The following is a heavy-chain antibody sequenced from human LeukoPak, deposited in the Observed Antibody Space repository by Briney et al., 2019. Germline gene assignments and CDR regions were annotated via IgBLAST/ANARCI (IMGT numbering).Heavy chain of an antibody. D-gene: IGHD3-3*01. V-gene: IGHV4-59*08. CDR1: GGSISSYY. J-gene: IGHJ4*02. Sequence: SETLSLTCTVSGGSISSYYWSWIRQPPGKGLEWIGYIYYSGSTNYNPSLKSRVTISVDTSKNQFSLKLSSVTAADTAVYYCARHSYYNFWGQGTLVTVSS. CDR3: ARHSYYNF. CDR2: IYYSGST.